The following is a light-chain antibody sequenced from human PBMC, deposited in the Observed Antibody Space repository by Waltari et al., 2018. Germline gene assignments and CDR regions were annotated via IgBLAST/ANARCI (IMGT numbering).Light chain of an antibody. CDR1: QNIRTY. Sequence: DIEMTQSPSSLSASVGDRVTMTCLASQNIRTYLNWYQQKPGKAAKVLIYGAANLQSGVPSRFSGSGSGTDFSLTISSLQPEYFATYYCQQSLKTPITFGQGTRLQIK. CDR2: GAA. CDR3: QQSLKTPIT. J-gene: IGKJ5*01. V-gene: IGKV1-39*01.